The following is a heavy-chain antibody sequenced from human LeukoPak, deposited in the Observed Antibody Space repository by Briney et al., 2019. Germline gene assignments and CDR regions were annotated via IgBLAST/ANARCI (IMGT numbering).Heavy chain of an antibody. Sequence: GGSLRLSCATSGFTFSHFAMSWARQAPGKGLHWVSTISGSGNKTYDADSVKGRLTISRDNSKSTLYLQMTGLRAEDTAVYYCAKLKRVGIAPFDDWGQGTLVTVSS. CDR3: AKLKRVGIAPFDD. CDR1: GFTFSHFA. V-gene: IGHV3-23*01. CDR2: ISGSGNKT. J-gene: IGHJ4*02. D-gene: IGHD3-10*01.